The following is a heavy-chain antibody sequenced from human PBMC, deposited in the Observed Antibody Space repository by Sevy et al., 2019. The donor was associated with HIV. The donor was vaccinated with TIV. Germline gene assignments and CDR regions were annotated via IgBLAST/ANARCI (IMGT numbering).Heavy chain of an antibody. J-gene: IGHJ6*02. V-gene: IGHV3-30-3*01. D-gene: IGHD4-17*01. Sequence: GGSLRLSCAASGFTFSSYAMHWVRQAPGKGLEWVAVISIDGSNKYYADSVKGRFTISRDNSKNTLYLQMNSMRAEDTAVYYCARDRDYGNYGGYYGMDVWGQGTTVTVSS. CDR3: ARDRDYGNYGGYYGMDV. CDR1: GFTFSSYA. CDR2: ISIDGSNK.